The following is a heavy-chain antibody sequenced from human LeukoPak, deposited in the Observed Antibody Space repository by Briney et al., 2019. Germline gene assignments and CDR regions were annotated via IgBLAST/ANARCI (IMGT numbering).Heavy chain of an antibody. V-gene: IGHV3-74*01. D-gene: IGHD3-9*01. CDR3: VRDWDHFDFDS. CDR1: GFTFSNYW. CDR2: IEGDGSHT. J-gene: IGHJ5*01. Sequence: GSLRLSCAASGFTFSNYWMHWVRQVPGKGLVWVSRIEGDGSHTIYADSVKGRFTISRDNAKNTLYLQMKSLRAEDTAVYYCVRDWDHFDFDSWGQGTLVTVSS.